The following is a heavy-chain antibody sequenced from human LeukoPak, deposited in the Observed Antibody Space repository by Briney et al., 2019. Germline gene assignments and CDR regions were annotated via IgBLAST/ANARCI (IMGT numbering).Heavy chain of an antibody. CDR3: ARGNGYCSSTSCYTPYYYYGMDV. Sequence: KPSETLSLTCAVYGGSFSGYYWSWIRQPPGKGLEWIGEINHSGSTNYNPSLKSRVTISVDTSKNQFSLKLSSVTAADTAVYYCARGNGYCSSTSCYTPYYYYGMDVWGQGTTVTVSS. CDR1: GGSFSGYY. CDR2: INHSGST. J-gene: IGHJ6*02. V-gene: IGHV4-34*01. D-gene: IGHD2-2*02.